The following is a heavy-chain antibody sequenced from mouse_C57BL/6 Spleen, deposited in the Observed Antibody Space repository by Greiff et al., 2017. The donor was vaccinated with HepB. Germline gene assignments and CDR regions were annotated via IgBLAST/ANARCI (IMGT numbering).Heavy chain of an antibody. J-gene: IGHJ1*03. V-gene: IGHV1-69*01. CDR1: GYTFTSYW. Sequence: VQLQQPGAELVMPGASVKLSCKASGYTFTSYWMHWVKQRPGQGLEWIGEIDPSDSYTNYNQKFKGNSTLTVDKSSSTAYMQLSSLTSEDSAVYYYARYYYGSSYWYFDVWGTGTTVTVSS. CDR3: ARYYYGSSYWYFDV. CDR2: IDPSDSYT. D-gene: IGHD1-1*01.